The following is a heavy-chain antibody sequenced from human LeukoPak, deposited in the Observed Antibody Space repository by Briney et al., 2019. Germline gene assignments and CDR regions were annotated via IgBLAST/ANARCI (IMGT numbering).Heavy chain of an antibody. CDR2: ISNSGTIV. CDR1: GFTFSEDY. D-gene: IGHD7-27*01. CDR3: GRGHWGLDY. V-gene: IGHV3-11*04. Sequence: PGGSLRLSCAASGFTFSEDYMTWIRQTPGKGLEWVSFISNSGTIVYYAESVKGRFTISRDNAKNSLYLQMNSLRVEDTAVYYCGRGHWGLDYWGQGTLVTVSS. J-gene: IGHJ4*02.